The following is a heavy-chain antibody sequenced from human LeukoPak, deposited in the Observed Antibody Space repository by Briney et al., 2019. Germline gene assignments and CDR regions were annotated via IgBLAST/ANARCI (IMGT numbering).Heavy chain of an antibody. D-gene: IGHD3-22*01. Sequence: GGSLRLSCAASGFTVSSNYMSWVRQAPGKGLEWVSVIYSGGSTYYADSVKGRFTISRDNSKNTLYLHMDSLRAEDTAVYYCASSYDSSQFDYWGQGTLVTVSS. CDR3: ASSYDSSQFDY. J-gene: IGHJ4*02. CDR1: GFTVSSNY. V-gene: IGHV3-53*01. CDR2: IYSGGST.